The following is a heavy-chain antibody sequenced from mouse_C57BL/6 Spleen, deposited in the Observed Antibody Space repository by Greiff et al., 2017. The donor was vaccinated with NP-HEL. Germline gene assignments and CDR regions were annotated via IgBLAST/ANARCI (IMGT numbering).Heavy chain of an antibody. CDR1: GFNIKDYY. V-gene: IGHV14-2*01. Sequence: EVQLQQSGAELVKPGASVKLSCTASGFNIKDYYMHWVKQRPEQGLEWIGRIDPEDGETKYAPKFQGKATITADTSSNTAYLQLSSLTSEDTAVYYCARSGPSEGYYGSSGYFDVWGTGTTVTVSS. J-gene: IGHJ1*03. CDR3: ARSGPSEGYYGSSGYFDV. CDR2: IDPEDGET. D-gene: IGHD1-1*01.